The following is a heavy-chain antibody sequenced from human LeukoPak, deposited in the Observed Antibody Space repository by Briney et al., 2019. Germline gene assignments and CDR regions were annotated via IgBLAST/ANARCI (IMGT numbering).Heavy chain of an antibody. D-gene: IGHD2-15*01. CDR3: ARVGYCSGGSCPKGGWDAFDI. V-gene: IGHV3-21*01. Sequence: GGSLRLSCAASGFTFSSYSMNWVRQAPGKGLEWVSSISSSSSYIYYADSVKGRFTISRDNAKNSLYLQMNSLRAEDTAVYYCARVGYCSGGSCPKGGWDAFDIWGQGTMVTVSS. CDR1: GFTFSSYS. CDR2: ISSSSSYI. J-gene: IGHJ3*02.